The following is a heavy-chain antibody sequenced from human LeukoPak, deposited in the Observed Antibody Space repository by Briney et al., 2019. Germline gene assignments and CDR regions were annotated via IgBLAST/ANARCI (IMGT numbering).Heavy chain of an antibody. CDR2: IIPIFGTA. V-gene: IGHV1-69*05. D-gene: IGHD3-22*01. Sequence: ASVKVSCKASGGTFSSYAICWVRQGPGAGHEWMGRIIPIFGTANYAQKVQGRVTITTDESTSTAYIELSSLRSEDTAVYYCAREYYYDSSALLEYFQHWGQGTLVTVSS. CDR1: GGTFSSYA. J-gene: IGHJ1*01. CDR3: AREYYYDSSALLEYFQH.